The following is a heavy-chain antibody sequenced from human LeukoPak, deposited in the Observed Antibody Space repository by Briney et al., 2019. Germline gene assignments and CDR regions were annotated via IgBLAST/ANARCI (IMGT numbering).Heavy chain of an antibody. D-gene: IGHD3-22*01. CDR2: IIPILGIA. Sequence: ASVKVSCKASGGTFSSYAISWVRQAPGQGLEWMGRIIPILGIANYAQKFQGRVTITADKSTSTAYMELSSLRSEDTAVYYCASGPIYYDSSGYYFGYWGQGTLVIVSS. CDR1: GGTFSSYA. CDR3: ASGPIYYDSSGYYFGY. J-gene: IGHJ4*02. V-gene: IGHV1-69*04.